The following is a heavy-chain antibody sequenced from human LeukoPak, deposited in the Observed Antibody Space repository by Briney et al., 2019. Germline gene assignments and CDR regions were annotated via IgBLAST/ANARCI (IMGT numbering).Heavy chain of an antibody. Sequence: RGSPRVSCAASGFTFSSYWMHWVRQAPGKGLVWVSRINSDASSTSYADSVKGRFTISRDNAKNTLYLQMNSLRAEDTAVYYCARGDDFWSGGDYWGQGTMVTVSS. CDR2: INSDASST. D-gene: IGHD3-3*01. CDR1: GFTFSSYW. CDR3: ARGDDFWSGGDY. V-gene: IGHV3-74*01. J-gene: IGHJ4*02.